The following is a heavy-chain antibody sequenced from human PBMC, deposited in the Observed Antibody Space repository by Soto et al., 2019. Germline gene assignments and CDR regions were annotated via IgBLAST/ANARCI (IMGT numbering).Heavy chain of an antibody. CDR3: ARVYTAGPYYYYYYMDV. CDR2: ISAYNGNT. V-gene: IGHV1-18*01. D-gene: IGHD6-13*01. CDR1: GYTFTSYG. Sequence: GASVKVSCKASGYTFTSYGISWVRQAPGQGLEWMGWISAYNGNTNYAQKLQGRVTMTTDTSTSTAYMELRSLRSDDTAVYYCARVYTAGPYYYYYYMDVWGKGTTVTVSS. J-gene: IGHJ6*03.